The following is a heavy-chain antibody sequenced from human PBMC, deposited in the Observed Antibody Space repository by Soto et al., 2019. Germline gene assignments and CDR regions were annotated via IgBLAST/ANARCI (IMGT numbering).Heavy chain of an antibody. CDR3: ARGFRGGDAYWFDP. CDR1: GYTFTSYA. V-gene: IGHV1-3*01. J-gene: IGHJ5*02. D-gene: IGHD2-21*02. Sequence: ASVKVSCKASGYTFTSYAMHWVRQAPGQRLEWMGWINAGNGNTKYSQKFQGRVTITRDTSASTAYMELSSLRSEDTAVYYCARGFRGGDAYWFDPWGQGTLVTVSS. CDR2: INAGNGNT.